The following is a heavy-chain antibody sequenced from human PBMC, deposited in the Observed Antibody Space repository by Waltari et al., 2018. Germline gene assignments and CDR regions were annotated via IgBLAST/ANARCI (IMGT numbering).Heavy chain of an antibody. V-gene: IGHV4-4*02. Sequence: QVQLQESGPGLVKPSGTLSLTCAVSGGSISSSNWWSGVRQPPGKGLGWIGEIYHSGSTTYNPSLKSRVTISVDKSKNQFSRKVSSVTAADTAVYYCARRWAPQPRSEQWLSAFDIWRPGTMVTVSS. CDR3: ARRWAPQPRSEQWLSAFDI. D-gene: IGHD6-19*01. CDR2: IYHSGST. J-gene: IGHJ3*02. CDR1: GGSISSSNW.